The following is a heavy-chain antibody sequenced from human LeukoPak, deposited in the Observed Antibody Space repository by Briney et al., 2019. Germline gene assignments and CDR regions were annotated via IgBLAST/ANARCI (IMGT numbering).Heavy chain of an antibody. Sequence: GGSLRLSCAASGFTFSNYAMSWVRQAPGKGLEWVSAINDSGGSTYYADSVKGRFTISRDNSKNTLYLQMNSLRAEDTALYYCAKDKHDIVVVPAAILDYWGQGTLVTVSS. CDR3: AKDKHDIVVVPAAILDY. D-gene: IGHD2-2*01. CDR2: INDSGGST. J-gene: IGHJ4*02. V-gene: IGHV3-23*01. CDR1: GFTFSNYA.